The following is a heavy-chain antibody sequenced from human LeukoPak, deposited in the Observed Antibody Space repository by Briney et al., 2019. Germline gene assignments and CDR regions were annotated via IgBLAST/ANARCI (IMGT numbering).Heavy chain of an antibody. D-gene: IGHD1-26*01. CDR2: IKEDGSEK. V-gene: IGHV3-7*01. CDR1: GFSFNMNW. J-gene: IGHJ3*02. CDR3: ASQRRIEDAVGATRVI. Sequence: GGSLRLSCAASGFSFNMNWMNWVRQAPGKGLEWVANIKEDGSEKYYVDSVKGRFIISRDNAKNSLYLEMSSLRAEDMAVYYCASQRRIEDAVGATRVIWGQGTMVTVSS.